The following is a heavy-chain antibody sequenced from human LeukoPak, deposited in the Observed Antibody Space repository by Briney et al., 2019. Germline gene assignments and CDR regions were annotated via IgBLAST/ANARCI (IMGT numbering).Heavy chain of an antibody. D-gene: IGHD5-24*01. CDR3: ARDPDGRSAFDI. Sequence: GASVKVSCKASGYTFTGYYMHWVRQAPGQGLEWMGRINPNSGSTSYAQKFQGRVTLTRDTSTSTVYMELSSLRSEDTAVYYCARDPDGRSAFDIWGQGTMVTVSS. CDR1: GYTFTGYY. J-gene: IGHJ3*02. V-gene: IGHV1-46*01. CDR2: INPNSGST.